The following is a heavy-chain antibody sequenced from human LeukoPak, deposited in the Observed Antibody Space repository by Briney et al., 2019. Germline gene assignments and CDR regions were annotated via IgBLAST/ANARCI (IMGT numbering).Heavy chain of an antibody. V-gene: IGHV1-18*01. CDR1: GYTFTSYG. J-gene: IGHJ4*02. Sequence: ASVKVSCKASGYTFTSYGISWVRQAPGQGLEWMGWISAYNGNTNYAQKLQGRVTMTTDTSTSTAYMELRSLRSDDTAVYYCARDRATMVRGVIEMDYWGQGTLVTVSS. CDR3: ARDRATMVRGVIEMDY. CDR2: ISAYNGNT. D-gene: IGHD3-10*01.